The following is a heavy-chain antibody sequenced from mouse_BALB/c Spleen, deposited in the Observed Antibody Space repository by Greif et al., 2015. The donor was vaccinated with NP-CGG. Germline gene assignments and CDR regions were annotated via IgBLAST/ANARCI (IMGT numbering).Heavy chain of an antibody. CDR3: ARSGLTGDFDY. J-gene: IGHJ2*01. V-gene: IGHV1-7*01. CDR1: GYTFTSYW. D-gene: IGHD4-1*01. CDR2: INPSTGYT. Sequence: QVQLQQPGAELAKPGASVKMSCKASGYTFTSYWMHWVKQRPGQGLEWIGYINPSTGYTEYNQKFKDKATLTADKSSSTAYMQLSSLTSEDSAVYYCARSGLTGDFDYWGQGTTLTVSS.